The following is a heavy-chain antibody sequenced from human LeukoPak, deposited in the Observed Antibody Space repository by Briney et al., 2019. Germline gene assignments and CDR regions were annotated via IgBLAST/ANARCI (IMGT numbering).Heavy chain of an antibody. CDR3: ARPQGYCSSTSCYHWFDP. J-gene: IGHJ5*02. D-gene: IGHD2-2*01. Sequence: SGTLSLTCTASGGSFSSYYWSWIRQPPGKGLEWIGSIYYSGSTNYNPSLKSRVTISVDTSKNQFSQKLSSVTAADTAVYYCARPQGYCSSTSCYHWFDPWGQGTLVTVSS. CDR2: IYYSGST. CDR1: GGSFSSYY. V-gene: IGHV4-59*08.